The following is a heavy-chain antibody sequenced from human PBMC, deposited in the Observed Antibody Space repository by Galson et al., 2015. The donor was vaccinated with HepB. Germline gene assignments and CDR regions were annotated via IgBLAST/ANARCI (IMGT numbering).Heavy chain of an antibody. V-gene: IGHV1-24*01. J-gene: IGHJ3*02. CDR1: EYTLTDFS. CDR3: ATQGGAYTLDAFDI. D-gene: IGHD5-24*01. Sequence: SVKVSCKVSEYTLTDFSVHWVRQTPGKGLEWMAGVDPGDGETIYAQIFQGRVTVTEDTSTDTAYMELSSLRSEDTAVYYCATQGGAYTLDAFDIWGQGTMVTVSS. CDR2: VDPGDGET.